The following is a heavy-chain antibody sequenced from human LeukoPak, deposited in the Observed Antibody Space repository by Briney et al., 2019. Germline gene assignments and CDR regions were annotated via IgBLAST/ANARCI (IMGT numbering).Heavy chain of an antibody. D-gene: IGHD1-26*01. V-gene: IGHV3-30*03. Sequence: PGGSLRLSCAASGFTFSSYGMHWVRQAPGKGLEWVAVISYDGSNKYYADSVKGRFTISRDNSKNTLYLQMNSLRAEDTAVYYCARDPAGGGAYLDDYWGQGTLVTVSS. CDR1: GFTFSSYG. J-gene: IGHJ4*02. CDR2: ISYDGSNK. CDR3: ARDPAGGGAYLDDY.